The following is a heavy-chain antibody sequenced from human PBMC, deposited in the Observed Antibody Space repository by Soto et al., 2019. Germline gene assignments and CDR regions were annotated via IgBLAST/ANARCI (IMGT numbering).Heavy chain of an antibody. CDR3: PTDSSMRLWFRAFDI. V-gene: IGHV3-15*07. J-gene: IGHJ3*02. CDR2: IKSKTDGGTT. D-gene: IGHD3-10*01. Sequence: GGSXRLSCAASGLTFSNAWMNWVRQAPGKGLEWVGRIKSKTDGGTTDYAAPVKGRFTISTDDSKNTLYLKMNSLKTKDTALFYCPTDSSMRLWFRAFDIWGQGTMVTVSS. CDR1: GLTFSNAW.